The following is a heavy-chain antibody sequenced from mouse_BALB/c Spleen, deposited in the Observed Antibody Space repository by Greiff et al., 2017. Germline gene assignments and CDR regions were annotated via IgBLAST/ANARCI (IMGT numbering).Heavy chain of an antibody. CDR3: ARADYDDGDFDY. Sequence: VQLKESGAELVKPGASVKLSCTASGFNIKDTYMHWVKQRPEKGLEWIGRIDPANGNTKYDPKFQGKATITADTSSNTAYLQLSSLTSEDTAVYYCARADYDDGDFDYWGQGTTLTVSS. CDR1: GFNIKDTY. D-gene: IGHD2-4*01. CDR2: IDPANGNT. J-gene: IGHJ2*01. V-gene: IGHV14-3*02.